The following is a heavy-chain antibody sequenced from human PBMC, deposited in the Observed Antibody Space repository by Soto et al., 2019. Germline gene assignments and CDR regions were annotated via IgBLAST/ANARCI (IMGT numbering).Heavy chain of an antibody. Sequence: PGGSLRLSCEVSGVTLTNVWMNWVRQAPGKGPEWVGRIKSNIDGGTTDYAAPVKGRFTVSRDDSETTLYLQMNSLKTEDTAVYYCTTGNFDLVVGASDAFDIWGQGTTVTVSS. D-gene: IGHD1-26*01. CDR2: IKSNIDGGTT. CDR3: TTGNFDLVVGASDAFDI. J-gene: IGHJ3*02. CDR1: GVTLTNVW. V-gene: IGHV3-15*07.